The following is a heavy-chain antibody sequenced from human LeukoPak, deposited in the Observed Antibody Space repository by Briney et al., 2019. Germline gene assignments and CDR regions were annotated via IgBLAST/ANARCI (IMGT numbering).Heavy chain of an antibody. CDR2: IWYDGSNK. J-gene: IGHJ4*02. Sequence: GESLRLSCAASGFTFSSYGMHWVRQAPGKGLEWVAVIWYDGSNKYYADSVKGRFTISRDNSKNTLYLQMNSLRAEDTAVYYCARDPYGSGTQSHFDYWGQGTLVTVSS. D-gene: IGHD3-10*01. CDR3: ARDPYGSGTQSHFDY. CDR1: GFTFSSYG. V-gene: IGHV3-33*01.